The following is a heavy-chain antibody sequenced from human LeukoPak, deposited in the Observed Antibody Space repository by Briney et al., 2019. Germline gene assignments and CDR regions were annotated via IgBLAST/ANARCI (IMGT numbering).Heavy chain of an antibody. V-gene: IGHV5-51*01. Sequence: EESLKISCKGSENGFTSYWIGWVRQMPGKGLEWMGSIYPGDSDTRYSPSFQGQVTISADKSINTAYLQWSSLKASDSAMYYCARRGYSYGYAAEYFDYWGQGTLVTVSS. CDR3: ARRGYSYGYAAEYFDY. D-gene: IGHD5-18*01. J-gene: IGHJ4*02. CDR1: ENGFTSYW. CDR2: IYPGDSDT.